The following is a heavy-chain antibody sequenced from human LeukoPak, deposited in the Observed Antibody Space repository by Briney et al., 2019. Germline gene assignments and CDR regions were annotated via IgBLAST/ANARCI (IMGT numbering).Heavy chain of an antibody. CDR1: GGSISSYY. D-gene: IGHD3-10*01. Sequence: SETLSLTCTVSGGSISSYYWSWNRQPPGKGLEWIGYIYYSGSTNYNPSLKSRVTISVDTSKNQFSLKLSSVTAADTAVYYCARSPYYDYFDYWGQGTLVTVSS. V-gene: IGHV4-59*01. CDR2: IYYSGST. CDR3: ARSPYYDYFDY. J-gene: IGHJ4*02.